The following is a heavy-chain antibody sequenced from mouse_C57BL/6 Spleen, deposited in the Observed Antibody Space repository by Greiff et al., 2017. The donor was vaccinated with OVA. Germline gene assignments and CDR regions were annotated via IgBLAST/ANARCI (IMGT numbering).Heavy chain of an antibody. V-gene: IGHV6-3*01. J-gene: IGHJ2*01. CDR1: GFTFSNYW. Sequence: EVHLVESGGGLVQPGGSMKLSCVASGFTFSNYWMNWVRQSPEKGLEWVAQIRLKSDNYATHYAESVKGRFTISRDDYKSSVYLQMNNLRAEDTGIYYCTAAFFDYWGQGTTLTVSS. CDR3: TAAFFDY. CDR2: IRLKSDNYAT.